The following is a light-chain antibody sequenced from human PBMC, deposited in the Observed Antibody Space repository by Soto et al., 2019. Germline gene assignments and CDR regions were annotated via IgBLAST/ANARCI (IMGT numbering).Light chain of an antibody. CDR2: DAS. CDR3: QQRSNWPQVT. CDR1: QSVSSY. Sequence: EIVLTQSPSTLSLSPGERATLSCRASQSVSSYLAWYQQKPGQAPRLLIYDASNRATGTPARFSGSGSGTDFTLTISSLEPEDFAVYYCQQRSNWPQVTFGGGTKVDIK. V-gene: IGKV3-11*01. J-gene: IGKJ4*01.